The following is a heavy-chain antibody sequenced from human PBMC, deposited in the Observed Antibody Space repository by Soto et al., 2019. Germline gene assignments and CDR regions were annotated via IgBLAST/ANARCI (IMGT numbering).Heavy chain of an antibody. D-gene: IGHD5-12*01. CDR3: AREASGYDF. Sequence: SCKASGGTFSSFGISWVRQAPGQGLEWMGGIIPVFGRPNYAQRFRGRLTITADESTNTSYMELIDLTSEDTAVYYCAREASGYDFWGQGTQVTVSS. CDR2: IIPVFGRP. J-gene: IGHJ1*01. V-gene: IGHV1-69*01. CDR1: GGTFSSFG.